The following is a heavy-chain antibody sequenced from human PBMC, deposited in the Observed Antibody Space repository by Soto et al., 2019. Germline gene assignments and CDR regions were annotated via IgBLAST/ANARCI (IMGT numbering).Heavy chain of an antibody. CDR1: GGSISSGDYY. D-gene: IGHD2-15*01. CDR3: ARAGGPYYFDY. J-gene: IGHJ4*02. V-gene: IGHV4-30-4*01. CDR2: IYYSGST. Sequence: SETLSLTCTVSGGSISSGDYYWSWIRQPPGKGLEWIGYIYYSGSTYYNPSLKSRVTISVDTSKNQFSLKLSSVTAADTAVYYCARAGGPYYFDYWGQGTLVTVSS.